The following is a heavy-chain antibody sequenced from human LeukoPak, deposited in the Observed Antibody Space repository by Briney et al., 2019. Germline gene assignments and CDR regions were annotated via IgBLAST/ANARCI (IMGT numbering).Heavy chain of an antibody. CDR3: ARSNSGSYYHFDY. Sequence: ASVKVSCKASGYTFTDYGITWVRQAPGQGLEWMGWISTYNDNTNYAQKFQGRVTMSTDTSTSTAYMELRGLTSDDTAVYYCARSNSGSYYHFDYWGQGTLVTVSS. V-gene: IGHV1-18*01. D-gene: IGHD1-26*01. CDR2: ISTYNDNT. J-gene: IGHJ4*02. CDR1: GYTFTDYG.